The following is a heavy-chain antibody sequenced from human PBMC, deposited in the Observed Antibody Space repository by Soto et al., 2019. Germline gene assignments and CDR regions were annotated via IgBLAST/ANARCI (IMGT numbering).Heavy chain of an antibody. CDR2: IYYSGST. Sequence: PSETLSLTCTVSGGSISSSSYYWGWIRQPPGKGLEWIGSIYYSGSTNYNPSLKSRVTISVDTSKNQFSLKLSSVTAADTAVYYCARGRYYYGSGSYYKTHPGWFDPWGQGTLVTVSS. CDR3: ARGRYYYGSGSYYKTHPGWFDP. D-gene: IGHD3-10*01. J-gene: IGHJ5*02. V-gene: IGHV4-39*01. CDR1: GGSISSSSYY.